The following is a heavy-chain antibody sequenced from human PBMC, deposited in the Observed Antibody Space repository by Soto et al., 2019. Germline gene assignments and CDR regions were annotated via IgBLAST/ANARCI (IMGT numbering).Heavy chain of an antibody. Sequence: EVQLLESGGGLVLPGGSLRLSCAASGFTFSSYSMNWVRQAPGKGLEWVSSISSSSSYIYYADSVKGRFTISRDNAKNSLYLQMNSLRAEDTAVYYCARDTIFGVTDYYYYGMDVWGQGTTVTVSS. D-gene: IGHD3-3*01. J-gene: IGHJ6*02. V-gene: IGHV3-21*01. CDR1: GFTFSSYS. CDR2: ISSSSSYI. CDR3: ARDTIFGVTDYYYYGMDV.